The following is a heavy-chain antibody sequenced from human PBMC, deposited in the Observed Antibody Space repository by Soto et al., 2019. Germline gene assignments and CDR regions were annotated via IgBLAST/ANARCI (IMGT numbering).Heavy chain of an antibody. CDR1: GYTFTRYA. CDR3: ASCRPYYYDSSGYLGYFDY. CDR2: IYPGESDP. V-gene: IGHV5-51*01. J-gene: IGHJ4*02. Sequence: GESLKISCEGSGYTFTRYAIGWVRQMPGEGLEWMGIIYPGESDPRYSPSFQGQVTISADKSINTAYLQWGSLKASDTAIYYCASCRPYYYDSSGYLGYFDYWGQGTLVTVSS. D-gene: IGHD3-22*01.